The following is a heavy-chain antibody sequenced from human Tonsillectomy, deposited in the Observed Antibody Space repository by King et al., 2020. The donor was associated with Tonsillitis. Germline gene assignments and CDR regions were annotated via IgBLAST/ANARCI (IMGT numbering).Heavy chain of an antibody. Sequence: QLQESGPGLVKPSETLSLTCTVSGGSISSNNYYWGWIRQPPGKGLEWIGSIYYSGSTYYNPSLKSRVTISVDTSKNQFSLELSSVTAADTAVYYCARLRAEMAAITILDYWGQGTLVTVSS. V-gene: IGHV4-39*01. CDR3: ARLRAEMAAITILDY. CDR2: IYYSGST. D-gene: IGHD5-24*01. J-gene: IGHJ4*02. CDR1: GGSISSNNYY.